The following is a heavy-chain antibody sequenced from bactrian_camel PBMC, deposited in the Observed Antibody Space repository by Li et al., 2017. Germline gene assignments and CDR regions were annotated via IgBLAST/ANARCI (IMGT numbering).Heavy chain of an antibody. CDR3: ATPRGGTWFVLDFAY. CDR1: GPPHLRPC. V-gene: IGHV3S1*01. J-gene: IGHJ6*01. D-gene: IGHD2*01. Sequence: QVQLVESGGDSVQAGGSLRLSCVASGPPHLRPCLGWFRLSPGKEGEGVARIDTISGATYYTDSVKGRFTISRDNAKNTVYLQMNSLKSEDTALYYCATPRGGTWFVLDFAYWGQGTQVTVS. CDR2: IDTISGAT.